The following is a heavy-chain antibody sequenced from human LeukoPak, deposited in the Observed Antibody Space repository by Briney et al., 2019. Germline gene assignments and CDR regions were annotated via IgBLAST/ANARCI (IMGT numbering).Heavy chain of an antibody. CDR3: ARVELELGGYYYYYGMDV. D-gene: IGHD1-7*01. CDR1: GFTFSDYY. J-gene: IGHJ6*02. Sequence: GGSLRLSCAASGFTFSDYYMSWLRQAPGKGLEWVSYISSSGSTIYYADSVKGRFTISRDNAKNSLYLQTNSLRAEDTAVYYCARVELELGGYYYYYGMDVWGQGTTVTVSS. CDR2: ISSSGSTI. V-gene: IGHV3-11*01.